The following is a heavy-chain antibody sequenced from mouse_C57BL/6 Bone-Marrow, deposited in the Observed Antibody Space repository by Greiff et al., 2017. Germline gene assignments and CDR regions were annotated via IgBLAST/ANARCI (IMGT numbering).Heavy chain of an antibody. D-gene: IGHD2-2*01. CDR2: ISNGGGST. CDR1: GFTFSDYY. CDR3: ARQTPFYYGYDCYAMDY. V-gene: IGHV5-12*01. J-gene: IGHJ4*01. Sequence: EVQGVESGGGLVQPGGSLKLSCAASGFTFSDYYMYWVRQTPETRLEWVAYISNGGGSTYYPDTVKGRFTISRDNAKNTLYLQMSRLKSEDTAMYYCARQTPFYYGYDCYAMDYWGQGTSVTVSS.